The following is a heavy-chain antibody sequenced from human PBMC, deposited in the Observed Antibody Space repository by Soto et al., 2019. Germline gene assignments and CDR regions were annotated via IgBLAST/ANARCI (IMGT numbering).Heavy chain of an antibody. CDR2: INAGNGNT. CDR1: GYTFTSYA. CDR3: ARELYHETTFGWFAP. D-gene: IGHD1-1*01. V-gene: IGHV1-3*01. J-gene: IGHJ5*02. Sequence: ASVKVSCKASGYTFTSYAMHWVRQAPGQRLEWMGWINAGNGNTKYSQKFQGRVTITRDTSASTAYMELSSLRSEDTALYYCARELYHETTFGWFAPWGQGTLVTVSS.